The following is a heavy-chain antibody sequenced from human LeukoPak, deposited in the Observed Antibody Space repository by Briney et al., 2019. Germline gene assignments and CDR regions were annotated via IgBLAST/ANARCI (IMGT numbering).Heavy chain of an antibody. CDR3: ARAFQSLGGLSLPDY. D-gene: IGHD3-16*02. CDR2: IHPSTGNP. J-gene: IGHJ4*02. Sequence: GASVKVSCTASGYTFTNYAMNWVRQAPGQGLEFMGWIHPSTGNPTYAQGFTGRFVFSLDTSVSTTYLQITSLKAEDTAVYFCARAFQSLGGLSLPDYWGQGTLVTVSS. V-gene: IGHV7-4-1*02. CDR1: GYTFTNYA.